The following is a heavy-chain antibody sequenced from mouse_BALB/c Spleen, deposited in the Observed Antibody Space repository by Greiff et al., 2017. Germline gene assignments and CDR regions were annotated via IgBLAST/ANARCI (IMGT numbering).Heavy chain of an antibody. V-gene: IGHV3-2*02. CDR2: ISYSGST. CDR1: GYSITSDYA. J-gene: IGHJ3*01. Sequence: EVQLKESGPGLVKPSQSLSLTCTVTGYSITSDYAWNWIRQFPGNKLEWMGYISYSGSTSYNPSLKSRISITRDTSKNQFFLQLNSVTTEDTATYYCARYGSSYGWFAYWGQGTLVTVSA. D-gene: IGHD1-1*01. CDR3: ARYGSSYGWFAY.